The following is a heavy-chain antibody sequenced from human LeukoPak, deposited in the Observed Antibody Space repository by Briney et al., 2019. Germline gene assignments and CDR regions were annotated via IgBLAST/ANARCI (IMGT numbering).Heavy chain of an antibody. V-gene: IGHV3-30*04. Sequence: GGSLRLSCAASGFTFSSYAMHWVRQAPGKGLEWGAVISYDGSNKYYADSVKGRFTISRDNSKNTLYLQMNSLRAEDTAVYYCARDSLGDPTYYFDYWGQGTLVTVSS. CDR2: ISYDGSNK. CDR3: ARDSLGDPTYYFDY. D-gene: IGHD3-10*01. J-gene: IGHJ4*02. CDR1: GFTFSSYA.